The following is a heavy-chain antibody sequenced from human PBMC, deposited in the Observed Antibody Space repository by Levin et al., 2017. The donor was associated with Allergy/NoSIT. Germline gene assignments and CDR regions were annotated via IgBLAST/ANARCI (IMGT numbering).Heavy chain of an antibody. CDR3: VRNSLDGHIYMEY. Sequence: GGSLRLSCAVSGFTITSSYMTWVRQTPERGLEWVSVIYSQGKTFYADSVKGRFTISRDNFENMLYLQMNSLRGEDTAVYYCVRNSLDGHIYMEYWGQGALVTVSS. J-gene: IGHJ4*02. CDR1: GFTITSSY. D-gene: IGHD5-24*01. V-gene: IGHV3-53*01. CDR2: IYSQGKT.